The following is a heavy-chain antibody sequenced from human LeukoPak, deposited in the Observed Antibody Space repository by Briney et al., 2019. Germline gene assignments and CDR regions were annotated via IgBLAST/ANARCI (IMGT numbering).Heavy chain of an antibody. CDR1: GYSFTSYW. V-gene: IGHV5-51*01. Sequence: GESLKISCKGSGYSFTSYWIGWVRQMPGKGLEWMGIIYPGDSDTRYSPSFQGQVTISADKSISTAYLQWSSLKASDTVMYYCARLLRNIAAAVYYFDYWGQGTLVTVSS. D-gene: IGHD6-13*01. CDR3: ARLLRNIAAAVYYFDY. CDR2: IYPGDSDT. J-gene: IGHJ4*02.